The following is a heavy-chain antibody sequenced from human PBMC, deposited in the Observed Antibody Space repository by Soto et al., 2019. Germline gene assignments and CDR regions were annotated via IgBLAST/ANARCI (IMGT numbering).Heavy chain of an antibody. CDR2: IHPSGGSN. V-gene: IGHV1-46*01. Sequence: ASVKVSCKESGYTFTSYHMHWVRQAPGQGLEWMGIIHPSGGSNRYAQKCQCRVTMTRDTATSTVYMELSSPRSEDTAVYYGARGVVDTAMDFDDWGQGTLITVAS. J-gene: IGHJ4*02. CDR3: ARGVVDTAMDFDD. D-gene: IGHD5-18*01. CDR1: GYTFTSYH.